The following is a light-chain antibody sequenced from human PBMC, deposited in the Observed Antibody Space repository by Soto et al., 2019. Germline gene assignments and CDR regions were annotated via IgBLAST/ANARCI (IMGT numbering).Light chain of an antibody. CDR2: AAS. CDR3: QQYGSSPP. J-gene: IGKJ1*01. V-gene: IGKV3-20*01. Sequence: ETVMTQSPVTLSVSPGDTATLSCRASQRVSSHLAWYQQKPGQAPRLLIYAASTRATGIPVRFSGSGSETDFTLTISRLEPEDFAVYYCQQYGSSPPFGHGTKVDIK. CDR1: QRVSSH.